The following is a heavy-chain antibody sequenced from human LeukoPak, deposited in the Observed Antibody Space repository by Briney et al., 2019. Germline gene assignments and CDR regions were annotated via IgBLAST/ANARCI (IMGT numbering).Heavy chain of an antibody. J-gene: IGHJ4*02. D-gene: IGHD2-2*01. CDR1: GGSFSGYY. Sequence: SETLSLTCAVYGGSFSGYYWSWIRQPPGKGLEWIGEINHSGSANYNPSLKSRVTISVDTSKNQFSLKLSSVTAADTAVYYCASQIRDCSSTSCYSPYWGQGTLVTVSS. CDR3: ASQIRDCSSTSCYSPY. CDR2: INHSGSA. V-gene: IGHV4-34*01.